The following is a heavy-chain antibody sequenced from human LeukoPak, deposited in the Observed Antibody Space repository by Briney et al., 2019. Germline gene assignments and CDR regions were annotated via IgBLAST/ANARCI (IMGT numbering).Heavy chain of an antibody. J-gene: IGHJ4*02. CDR1: GFTFSSYG. CDR2: ISYDGSNK. D-gene: IGHD2-15*01. Sequence: GGSLRLSCAASGFTFSSYGMHWVRQAPGKGLEWVAVISYDGSNKYYADSVKGRFTISRDNSKNTLYLQMNSLRAEDTAVYYCAKDRRILYYLYYWGEGTLVTVSS. CDR3: AKDRRILYYLYY. V-gene: IGHV3-30*18.